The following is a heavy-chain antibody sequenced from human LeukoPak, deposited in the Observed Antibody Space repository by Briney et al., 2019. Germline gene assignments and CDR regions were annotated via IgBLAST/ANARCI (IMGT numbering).Heavy chain of an antibody. Sequence: GGSLRLSCAASGFTFSSYGMHWVRQAPGKGLEWVAFIRYDGSNKYYADSVKGRFTISRDNSKNTLYLQMNSLRAEDTAVYYCAKDLADYDFWSGYSNEENWFDPWGQGTLVTVSS. D-gene: IGHD3-3*01. CDR1: GFTFSSYG. J-gene: IGHJ5*02. CDR2: IRYDGSNK. V-gene: IGHV3-30*02. CDR3: AKDLADYDFWSGYSNEENWFDP.